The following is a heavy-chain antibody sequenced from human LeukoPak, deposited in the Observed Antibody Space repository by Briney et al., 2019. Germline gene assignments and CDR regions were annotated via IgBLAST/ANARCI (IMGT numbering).Heavy chain of an antibody. Sequence: GRSLRLSCAASGFTFSSYGMHCVRQTPGKGLEWVAVISYDGSNKYYADSVKGRFTISRDNSKNTLYLQMNSLRAEDTAVYYCAKDSPYLDYWGQGTLVTVSS. CDR2: ISYDGSNK. CDR1: GFTFSSYG. CDR3: AKDSPYLDY. V-gene: IGHV3-30*18. J-gene: IGHJ4*02.